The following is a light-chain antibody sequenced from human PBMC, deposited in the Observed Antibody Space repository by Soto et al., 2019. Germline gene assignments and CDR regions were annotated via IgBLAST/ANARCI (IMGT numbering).Light chain of an antibody. CDR1: QSVSNN. Sequence: EIVMTQSPATLSVSAGDSATLSCRPSQSVSNNLAWYHQKPGQAPRVLIYGASIRATGVPARFSGSGSGTEFTLTISGLQSEDVGLFYCKQYNNWPLTFGQGTKVDIK. CDR2: GAS. CDR3: KQYNNWPLT. V-gene: IGKV3-15*01. J-gene: IGKJ1*01.